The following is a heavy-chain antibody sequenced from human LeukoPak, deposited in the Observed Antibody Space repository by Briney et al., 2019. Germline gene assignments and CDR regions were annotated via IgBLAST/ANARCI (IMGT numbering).Heavy chain of an antibody. CDR3: ARGSSTLRYFDWLLRGGWFDP. D-gene: IGHD3-9*01. Sequence: SETLSLTCAVYGGSFSGYYWSWIRQPPGKGLEWIGEINHSGSTNCNPSLKSRVTISVDTSKNQFSLKLSSVTAADTAVYYCARGSSTLRYFDWLLRGGWFDPWGQGTLVTVSS. CDR2: INHSGST. J-gene: IGHJ5*02. CDR1: GGSFSGYY. V-gene: IGHV4-34*01.